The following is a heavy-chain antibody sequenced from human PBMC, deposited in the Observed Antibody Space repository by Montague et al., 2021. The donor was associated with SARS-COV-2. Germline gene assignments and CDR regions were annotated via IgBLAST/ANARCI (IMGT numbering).Heavy chain of an antibody. CDR2: IYYSGST. V-gene: IGHV4-39*01. CDR3: ARIKYYYDSSGYRSDRTLDY. D-gene: IGHD3-22*01. Sequence: SETLSLTCTVSGGSISSSSYYWGWIRQPPGKGLEWIGSIYYSGSTYYNPSLKSRVTISVDTSKNQFSLKLGSVTAADTAVYYCARIKYYYDSSGYRSDRTLDYWGQGTLVTVSS. CDR1: GGSISSSSYY. J-gene: IGHJ4*02.